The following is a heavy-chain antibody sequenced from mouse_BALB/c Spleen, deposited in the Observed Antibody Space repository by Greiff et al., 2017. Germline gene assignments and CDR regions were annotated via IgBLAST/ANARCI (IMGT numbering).Heavy chain of an antibody. CDR2: ISYSGST. Sequence: EVKLQESGPGLVKPSQSLSLTCTVTGYSITSDYAWNWIRQFPGNKLEWMGYISYSGSTSYNPSLKSRISITRDTSKNQFFLQLNSVTTEDTATYYCARGGYGNPYYFDYWGQGTTLTVSS. CDR3: ARGGYGNPYYFDY. V-gene: IGHV3-2*02. CDR1: GYSITSDYA. J-gene: IGHJ2*01. D-gene: IGHD2-10*02.